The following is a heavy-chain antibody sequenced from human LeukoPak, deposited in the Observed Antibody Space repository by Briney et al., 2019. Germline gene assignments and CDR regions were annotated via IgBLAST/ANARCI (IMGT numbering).Heavy chain of an antibody. CDR1: GFTFSGSA. D-gene: IGHD3-10*01. CDR3: ARAAHRGFSFDY. J-gene: IGHJ4*02. CDR2: IRSKANSYAT. V-gene: IGHV3-73*01. Sequence: PGGSLRLSCAASGFTFSGSAMHWVRQASGKGLEWVGRIRSKANSYATAYAASVKGRFTISRDDSKNTAYLQMNSLKTEDTAVYYCARAAHRGFSFDYWGQGTLVTVSS.